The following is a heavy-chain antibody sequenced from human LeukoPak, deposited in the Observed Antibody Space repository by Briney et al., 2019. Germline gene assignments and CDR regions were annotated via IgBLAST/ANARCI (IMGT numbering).Heavy chain of an antibody. CDR2: INHSGST. Sequence: PSETLSLTCAVYGGSFSGYYWSWIRQPPGKGLEWIGEINHSGSTNYNPSLKSRVTISVDTPKNQFSLKLSSVTAADTAVYYCARGRRSASTISRIRGSLFDYWGQGTLVTVSS. V-gene: IGHV4-34*01. CDR1: GGSFSGYY. D-gene: IGHD3-9*01. CDR3: ARGRRSASTISRIRGSLFDY. J-gene: IGHJ4*02.